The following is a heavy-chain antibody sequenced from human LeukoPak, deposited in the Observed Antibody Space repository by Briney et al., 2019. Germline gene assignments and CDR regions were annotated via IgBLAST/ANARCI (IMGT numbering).Heavy chain of an antibody. D-gene: IGHD3-22*01. J-gene: IGHJ4*02. Sequence: PGGSLRLSCAASGFTFSSYGMHWVRQAPGKGLEWVAVISYDGSNKYYADSVKGRFTISRDNSKNTLYLQTNSLRDEDTAVYYCAKDPTYYYDSSGYYADYWGQGTLVTVSS. CDR2: ISYDGSNK. V-gene: IGHV3-30*18. CDR3: AKDPTYYYDSSGYYADY. CDR1: GFTFSSYG.